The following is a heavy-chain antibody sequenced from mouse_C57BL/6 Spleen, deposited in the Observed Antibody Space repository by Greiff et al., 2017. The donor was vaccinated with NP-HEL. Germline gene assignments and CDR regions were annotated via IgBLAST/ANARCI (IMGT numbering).Heavy chain of an antibody. CDR1: GFTFTDYY. CDR2: IRNKANGYTT. J-gene: IGHJ1*03. V-gene: IGHV7-3*01. CDR3: ARYGYYGPWYFDV. D-gene: IGHD1-1*01. Sequence: EVHLVESGGGLVQPGGSLSLSCAASGFTFTDYYMSWVRQPPGKALEWLGFIRNKANGYTTEYSASVKGRFTISRDNSQSILYLQMNALRAEDSATYYCARYGYYGPWYFDVWGTGTTVTVSS.